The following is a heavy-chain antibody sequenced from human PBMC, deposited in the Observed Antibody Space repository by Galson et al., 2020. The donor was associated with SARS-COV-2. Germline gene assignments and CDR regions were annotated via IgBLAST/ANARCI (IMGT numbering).Heavy chain of an antibody. J-gene: IGHJ5*02. CDR1: GGYFSGYY. Sequence: SETLSLTCAVYGGYFSGYYWSWIRQPPGKGLEWIGEINHSGSTNYNPSLKSRVTISVDTSKNQFSLKLSSVTAADTAVYYCARGKYSSSWYGENWFDPWCQGTLVTVSS. CDR2: INHSGST. D-gene: IGHD6-13*01. V-gene: IGHV4-34*01. CDR3: ARGKYSSSWYGENWFDP.